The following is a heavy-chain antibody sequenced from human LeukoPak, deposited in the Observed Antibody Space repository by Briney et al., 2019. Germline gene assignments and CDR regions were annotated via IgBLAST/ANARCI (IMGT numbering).Heavy chain of an antibody. CDR2: ISTSGSSA. D-gene: IGHD3-10*01. J-gene: IGHJ4*02. Sequence: GGSLRLSCAASGFTFSGYSMHWVRQAPGKGLEWVAYISTSGSSAYYTDSVQGRFTISRDNAKNSLYLQMNTLRAEDTAVYYCATLRRASPGDYWGQGTLVTVSS. CDR1: GFTFSGYS. CDR3: ATLRRASPGDY. V-gene: IGHV3-48*01.